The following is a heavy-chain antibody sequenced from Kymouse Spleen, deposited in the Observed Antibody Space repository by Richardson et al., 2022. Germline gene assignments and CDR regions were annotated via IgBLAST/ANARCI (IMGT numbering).Heavy chain of an antibody. CDR2: IRSKANSYAT. CDR3: TRQAVGSSSGMDV. J-gene: IGHJ6*02. CDR1: GFTFSGSA. D-gene: IGHD6-6*01. V-gene: IGHV3-73*02. Sequence: EVQLVESGGGLVQPGGSLKLSCAASGFTFSGSAMHWVRQASGKGLEWVGRIRSKANSYATAYAASVKGRFTISRDDSKNTAYLQMNSLKTEDTAVYYCTRQAVGSSSGMDVWGQGTTVTVSS.